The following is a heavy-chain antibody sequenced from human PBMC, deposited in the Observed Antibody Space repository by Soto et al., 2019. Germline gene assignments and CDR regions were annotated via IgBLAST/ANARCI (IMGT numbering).Heavy chain of an antibody. CDR3: AREVSHSGWRPHYYGMDV. Sequence: GGSLRLSCAASGFTFSGYAMHWVRQAPGKGLEWVAVISYDGTKKYYADSVKGRFTISRDNSKNTLFLQINSLRAEDTAIYYCAREVSHSGWRPHYYGMDVWGQGTTVTVSS. J-gene: IGHJ6*02. D-gene: IGHD6-19*01. CDR2: ISYDGTKK. CDR1: GFTFSGYA. V-gene: IGHV3-30-3*01.